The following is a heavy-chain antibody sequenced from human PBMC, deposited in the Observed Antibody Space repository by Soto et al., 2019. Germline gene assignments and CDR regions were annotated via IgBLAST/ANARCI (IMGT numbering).Heavy chain of an antibody. D-gene: IGHD6-19*01. V-gene: IGHV3-30*18. CDR3: AKEYFSSGPDY. CDR1: GFTFSSYD. Sequence: QVQLVESGGGVVQPGRSLRLSCAASGFTFSSYDMHWVRQAPGKGLEWVAVISYDGSNKFYADSVKGRFTISRDNSKNTLYLQMNSLRAEATAVYYCAKEYFSSGPDYWGQGTLVTVSS. J-gene: IGHJ4*02. CDR2: ISYDGSNK.